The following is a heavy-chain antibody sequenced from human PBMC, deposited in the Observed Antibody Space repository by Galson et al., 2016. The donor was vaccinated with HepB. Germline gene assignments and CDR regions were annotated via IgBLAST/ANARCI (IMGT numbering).Heavy chain of an antibody. CDR1: GFSLSSSGMC. V-gene: IGHV2-70*01. J-gene: IGHJ6*02. D-gene: IGHD2-2*01. Sequence: PALVKPTQTLTLTCTFSGFSLSSSGMCVSWIRQPPGKALEWLALIDWGDDKYYSTSLKTRLTISKDTSKNQVVLTMTNMDPVDTATYYCARTTFYCSSTSCLNDNYYYYGMDVWGQGTTVTVSS. CDR2: IDWGDDK. CDR3: ARTTFYCSSTSCLNDNYYYYGMDV.